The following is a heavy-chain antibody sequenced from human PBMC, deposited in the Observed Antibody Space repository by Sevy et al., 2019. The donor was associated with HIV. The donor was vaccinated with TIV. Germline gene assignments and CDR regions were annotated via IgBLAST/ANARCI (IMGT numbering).Heavy chain of an antibody. V-gene: IGHV4-39*01. D-gene: IGHD3-10*01. CDR1: GGTISSSSYR. CDR2: IYHTGAA. J-gene: IGHJ4*02. CDR3: ARWYGNNFDY. Sequence: SETLSLTCTVSGGTISSSSYRWGRIRQPPGKGLEWVGSIYHTGAADANPSLKTRVTMSVDTSKNQFSLQVGSVTAADTAVYYCARWYGNNFDYWGQGALVTVSS.